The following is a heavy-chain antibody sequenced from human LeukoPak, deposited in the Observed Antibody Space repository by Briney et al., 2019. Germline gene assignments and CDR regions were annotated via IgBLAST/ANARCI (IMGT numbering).Heavy chain of an antibody. J-gene: IGHJ4*02. D-gene: IGHD2-2*01. CDR1: GFTFSSYS. Sequence: GGSLRLSYAASGFTFSSYSMNWVRQAPGKGLEWDSYISSSSSYIYYADSVKGRFTISRDNAKNSLYLQMNSLRAEDTAVYYCARDCGSSTSCYAGGYWGQGTLVTVSS. CDR2: ISSSSSYI. V-gene: IGHV3-21*01. CDR3: ARDCGSSTSCYAGGY.